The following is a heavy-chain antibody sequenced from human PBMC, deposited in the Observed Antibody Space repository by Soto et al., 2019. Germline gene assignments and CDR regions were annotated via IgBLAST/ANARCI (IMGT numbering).Heavy chain of an antibody. CDR3: ARDFSGSFDY. J-gene: IGHJ4*02. V-gene: IGHV1-3*01. Sequence: QVQLVQSGAEVKKPGASVKVSCKASGYTFTNYAMHWVRQAPEQRLEWMGWINAGNGNTKYSQKFRGRVTITRDTSAITAYMELSSMRSEDTAVYYCARDFSGSFDYWGQGTLVTVSS. D-gene: IGHD1-26*01. CDR2: INAGNGNT. CDR1: GYTFTNYA.